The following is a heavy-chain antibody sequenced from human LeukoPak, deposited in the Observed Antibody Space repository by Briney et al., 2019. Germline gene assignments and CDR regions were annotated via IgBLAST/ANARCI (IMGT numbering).Heavy chain of an antibody. D-gene: IGHD2-15*01. V-gene: IGHV3-30*04. Sequence: PGGSLRLSCAASGFTFSSYAMHWVRQAPGKGLEWVAVISYDGSTKYYADSVKGRFTISRDNSNNTLYLQMNSLRAEDTAVYYCARDDIRSGILASAGVRYWGQGTLVTVSS. CDR1: GFTFSSYA. J-gene: IGHJ4*02. CDR2: ISYDGSTK. CDR3: ARDDIRSGILASAGVRY.